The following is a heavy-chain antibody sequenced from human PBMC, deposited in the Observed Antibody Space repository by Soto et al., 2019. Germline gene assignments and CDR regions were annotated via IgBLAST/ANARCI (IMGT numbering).Heavy chain of an antibody. CDR2: IIPIFGTA. CDR1: GGTFSSYA. J-gene: IGHJ5*02. V-gene: IGHV1-69*13. Sequence: GASVKVSCKASGGTFSSYAISWVRQAPGQGLEWVGGIIPIFGTANYAQKFQGRVTITADESTSTAYMELSSLRSEDTAVYYCARGPALRYFDWLLDPNWFDPWGQGTLVTVSS. CDR3: ARGPALRYFDWLLDPNWFDP. D-gene: IGHD3-9*01.